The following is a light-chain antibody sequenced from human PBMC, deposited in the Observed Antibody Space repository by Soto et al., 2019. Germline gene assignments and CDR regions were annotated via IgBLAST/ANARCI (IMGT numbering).Light chain of an antibody. CDR2: GAS. J-gene: IGKJ1*01. Sequence: EILLTQSPGTLSLSPGERVTLSCRASQSVSSTYLAWYQHKPGQAPRLLIYGASSRATGIPDRYSGSGSGTDFTLTISRLEPEDSAVYYCQQYGSSPWTFGQRTKVEIK. V-gene: IGKV3-20*01. CDR3: QQYGSSPWT. CDR1: QSVSSTY.